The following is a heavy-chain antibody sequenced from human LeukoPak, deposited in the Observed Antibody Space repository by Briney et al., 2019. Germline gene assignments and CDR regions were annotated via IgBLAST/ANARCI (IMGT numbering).Heavy chain of an antibody. J-gene: IGHJ5*02. CDR1: GGSFSGYY. CDR3: ARESLSSGMAPPFDP. D-gene: IGHD3-22*01. V-gene: IGHV4-34*01. CDR2: INHSGST. Sequence: SETLSLTCAVYGGSFSGYYWSWIRQPPGKGLEWIGEINHSGSTNYNPSLKSRVTISVDTSKNQFSLKLSSVTAADTAVYYCARESLSSGMAPPFDPWGQGTLVTVSS.